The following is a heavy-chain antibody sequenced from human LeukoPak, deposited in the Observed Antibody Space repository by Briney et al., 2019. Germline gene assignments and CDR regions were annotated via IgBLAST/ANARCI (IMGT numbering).Heavy chain of an antibody. Sequence: GGSLRLSCAASGFTFSSYAMSWVRQAPGKGLEWVSTVSGSGGTTYYADSVKGRFTISRDNTKRTLYLQMNRLRAEDTAVYYCAKGNGKAATGSVVDYWGQGTLVTVSS. V-gene: IGHV3-23*01. CDR3: AKGNGKAATGSVVDY. J-gene: IGHJ4*02. CDR2: VSGSGGTT. CDR1: GFTFSSYA. D-gene: IGHD6-13*01.